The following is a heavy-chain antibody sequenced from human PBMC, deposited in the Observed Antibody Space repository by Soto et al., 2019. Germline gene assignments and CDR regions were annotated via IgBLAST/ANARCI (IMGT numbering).Heavy chain of an antibody. D-gene: IGHD2-2*01. J-gene: IGHJ6*02. Sequence: GGSLRLSCAASGFTFSSYGMHWVRQAPGKGLEWVAVISYDGSNKYYADSVKGRFTISRDNSKNTLYLQMNSLRAEDTAVYYCAKNGGRTTASYGMDVWGQGTRVTVSS. CDR2: ISYDGSNK. V-gene: IGHV3-30*18. CDR3: AKNGGRTTASYGMDV. CDR1: GFTFSSYG.